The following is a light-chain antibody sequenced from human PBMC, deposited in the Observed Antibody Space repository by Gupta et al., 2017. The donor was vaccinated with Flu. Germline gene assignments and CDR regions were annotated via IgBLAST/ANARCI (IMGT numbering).Light chain of an antibody. CDR2: RNN. CDR1: SSNIGSNY. J-gene: IGLJ3*02. Sequence: QSVLTQPPSASGTPGQRVTISCSGSSSNIGSNYVYWYQQLPGTAPKLLIYRNNQRPSGVPDRFAGSKSGTSAYLDIRGLRSEDEADYYGAEWDDSLSGPVFGGGTKLTVL. CDR3: AEWDDSLSGPV. V-gene: IGLV1-47*01.